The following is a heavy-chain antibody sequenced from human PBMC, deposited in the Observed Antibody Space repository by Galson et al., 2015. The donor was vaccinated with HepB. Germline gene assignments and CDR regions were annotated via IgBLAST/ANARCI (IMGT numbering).Heavy chain of an antibody. CDR3: AKGRAVTTIKAFDY. Sequence: SLRLSCAASGFTFSSYWMHWVRQAPGKGLVWVSRVSGDGSNKYYADSVKGRFTISRDNSKNTLYLQMNSLRAEDTAVYYCAKGRAVTTIKAFDYWGQGTLVTVSS. CDR1: GFTFSSYW. J-gene: IGHJ4*02. V-gene: IGHV3-30*02. CDR2: VSGDGSNK. D-gene: IGHD4-17*01.